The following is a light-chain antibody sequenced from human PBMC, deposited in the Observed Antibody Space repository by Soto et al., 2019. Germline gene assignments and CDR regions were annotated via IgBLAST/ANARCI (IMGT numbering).Light chain of an antibody. J-gene: IGLJ2*01. CDR1: SSNIGAGYG. CDR2: DNN. Sequence: QSVLTQPPSASGAPGQRVTISCTGSSSNIGAGYGVYWYQQLPGTAPKLLIYDNNNRPSGVLDRFAGSWSGTSASLAITGLQAEDDDDYYCQSYDGSLGGSVVFGGGTKLTVL. V-gene: IGLV1-40*01. CDR3: QSYDGSLGGSVV.